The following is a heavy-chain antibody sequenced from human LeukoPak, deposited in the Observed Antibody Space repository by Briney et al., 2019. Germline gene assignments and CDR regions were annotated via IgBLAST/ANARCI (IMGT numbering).Heavy chain of an antibody. V-gene: IGHV3-74*01. J-gene: IGHJ4*02. D-gene: IGHD3-10*01. CDR1: GFTFTRFW. CDR2: INVEGTTT. Sequence: GGSLRLSCAGSGFTFTRFWMHWVRQAPGKGLVWVSRINVEGTTTTYADSEEGRFTISRDENTLYLQMNHLRVDDTAVYYCTRGGEEPFDYWGQGTLVTVSS. CDR3: TRGGEEPFDY.